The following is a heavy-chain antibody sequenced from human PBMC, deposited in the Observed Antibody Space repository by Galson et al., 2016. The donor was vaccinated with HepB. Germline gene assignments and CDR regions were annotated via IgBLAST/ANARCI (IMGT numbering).Heavy chain of an antibody. CDR2: IKQDGSEK. D-gene: IGHD6-13*01. V-gene: IGHV3-7*01. J-gene: IGHJ4*02. Sequence: SLRLSCAVSGFTFSSYWMSWVRQGPGKGLEWVAIIKQDGSEKYYVDSVKGRFTISRDNAKKSLYLQMNSLRAEDTAVYYCSRVAIGSSCYFDYWGQGTLVTVSS. CDR3: SRVAIGSSCYFDY. CDR1: GFTFSSYW.